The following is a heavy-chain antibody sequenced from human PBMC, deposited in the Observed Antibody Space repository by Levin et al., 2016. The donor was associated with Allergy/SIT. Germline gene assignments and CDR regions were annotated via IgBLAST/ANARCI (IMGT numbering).Heavy chain of an antibody. D-gene: IGHD5-24*01. CDR1: GFTFSSNA. J-gene: IGHJ2*01. V-gene: IGHV3-23*01. Sequence: GESLKISCAASGFTFSSNAMIWVRQAPGKGLEWVSGISGSGDTTYYVDYVKGRFTISRDNSKNTLYLQMNSLRAEDTALYYCAKSRDWYFDLWGRGTLVTVSS. CDR2: ISGSGDTT. CDR3: AKSRDWYFDL.